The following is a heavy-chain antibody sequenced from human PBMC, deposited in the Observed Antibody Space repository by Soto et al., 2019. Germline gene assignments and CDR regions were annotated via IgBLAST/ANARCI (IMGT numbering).Heavy chain of an antibody. Sequence: ASVKVSCKASGYTFTSYAMHWVREVPGQRLEWMGWINAGNGNTKYLQKFQGRVTITRDTSASTAYMELSSLRSEDTAVYYCARGLNGYLHYFDYWGQGTLVTVSS. J-gene: IGHJ4*02. CDR2: INAGNGNT. CDR1: GYTFTSYA. V-gene: IGHV1-3*01. D-gene: IGHD5-18*01. CDR3: ARGLNGYLHYFDY.